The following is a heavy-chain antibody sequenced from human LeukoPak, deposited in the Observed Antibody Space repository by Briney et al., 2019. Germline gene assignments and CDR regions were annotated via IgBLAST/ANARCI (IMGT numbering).Heavy chain of an antibody. D-gene: IGHD1-20*01. V-gene: IGHV3-23*01. CDR2: IIGSGGST. J-gene: IGHJ4*02. Sequence: PGGSLRLSCAASGFTFSSYAMNWVRQAPGKGLEWVSTIIGSGGSTYYADSVKGWFTISRDNSKNTLYLQMNSLRAGDTAVYYCAKVNINWNFDYWGQGTLVTVSS. CDR1: GFTFSSYA. CDR3: AKVNINWNFDY.